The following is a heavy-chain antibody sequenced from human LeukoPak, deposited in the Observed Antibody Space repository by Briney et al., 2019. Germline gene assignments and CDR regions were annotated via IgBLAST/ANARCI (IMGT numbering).Heavy chain of an antibody. CDR3: ARDHPHYGAFYY. D-gene: IGHD4-17*01. CDR2: IIPIFGTA. J-gene: IGHJ4*02. CDR1: GGTFSSYA. V-gene: IGHV1-69*05. Sequence: KVSCKASGGTFSSYAIIWVRQAPGQGLEWMGGIIPIFGTANYAQMFQGRVTITTDESTSTAYMELSSLRSEDTAVYYCARDHPHYGAFYYWGQGNLVTVSS.